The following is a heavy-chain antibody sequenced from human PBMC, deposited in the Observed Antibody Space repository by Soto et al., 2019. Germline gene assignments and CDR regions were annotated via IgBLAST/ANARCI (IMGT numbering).Heavy chain of an antibody. CDR2: IIPIFGTA. CDR1: GGTFSSYA. Sequence: SVKVSCKASGGTFSSYAISWVRQAPGQGLEWMGGIIPIFGTANYAQKFQGRVTITADKSTSTAYMELSSLRSEYTAVYYCAGLRGYSGYDSKPLDYWGQGTLVTVSS. D-gene: IGHD5-12*01. V-gene: IGHV1-69*06. J-gene: IGHJ4*02. CDR3: AGLRGYSGYDSKPLDY.